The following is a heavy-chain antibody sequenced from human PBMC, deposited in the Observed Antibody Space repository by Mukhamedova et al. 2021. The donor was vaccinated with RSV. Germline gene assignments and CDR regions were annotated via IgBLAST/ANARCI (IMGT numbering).Heavy chain of an antibody. V-gene: IGHV3-23*01. D-gene: IGHD1-20*01. CDR3: AKAVTGYWYFDL. Sequence: VKGRFTISRDNSKNTLYLQMNSLRAEDTAVYYCAKAVTGYWYFDLWGRGILVTVSS. J-gene: IGHJ2*01.